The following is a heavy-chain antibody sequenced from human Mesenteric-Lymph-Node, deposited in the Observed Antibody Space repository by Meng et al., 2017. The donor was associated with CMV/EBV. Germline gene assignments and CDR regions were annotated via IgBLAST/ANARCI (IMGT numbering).Heavy chain of an antibody. CDR1: GGSISSSSYY. Sequence: QLQPQESAPGLVKPSETLSLTCTVPGGSISSSSYYWGWISQPPGKGLEWIGSIYYSGSTYYNPSLKSRVTISVDTSKNQFSLKLSSVTAADTAVYYCARDGDYYDSSGYNPFDYWGQGTLVTVSS. CDR3: ARDGDYYDSSGYNPFDY. CDR2: IYYSGST. J-gene: IGHJ4*02. D-gene: IGHD3-22*01. V-gene: IGHV4-39*07.